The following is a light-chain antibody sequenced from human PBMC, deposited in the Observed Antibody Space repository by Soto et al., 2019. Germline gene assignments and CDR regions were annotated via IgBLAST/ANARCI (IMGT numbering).Light chain of an antibody. Sequence: IVLTQSPGTLSLSPGEGATLSCRASQSVGSTTLAWYQHKPGRAPRLLIYAASSRAAGIPDRFSGSGSGTDFTLTISRLEPEDFAVYYCQHYGTSLFTFGPGTKVDIK. J-gene: IGKJ3*01. V-gene: IGKV3-20*01. CDR2: AAS. CDR3: QHYGTSLFT. CDR1: QSVGSTT.